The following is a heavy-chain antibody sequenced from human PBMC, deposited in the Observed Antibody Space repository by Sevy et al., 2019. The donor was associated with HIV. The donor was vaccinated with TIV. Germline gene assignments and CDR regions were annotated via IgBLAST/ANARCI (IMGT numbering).Heavy chain of an antibody. V-gene: IGHV4-4*02. CDR2: IYHSGST. CDR1: GGSISSSNL. CDR3: ARDDSALYSYGLDL. D-gene: IGHD2-21*01. J-gene: IGHJ6*02. Sequence: SETLSLTCVVSGGSISSSNLWSWVRQPPGKGLEWIGEIYHSGSTNYNPSLESRVSISIDKSKNHFSLKVNSVTAADTAVYYCARDDSALYSYGLDLWGQGTTVTVSS.